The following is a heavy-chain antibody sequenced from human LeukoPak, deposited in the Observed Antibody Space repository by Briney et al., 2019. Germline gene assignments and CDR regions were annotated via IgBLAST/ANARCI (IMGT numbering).Heavy chain of an antibody. J-gene: IGHJ4*02. Sequence: PGGSLRLSCAASGFSFSSYSMNWVRQAPGKGLEWVSSISSSSSYIYYADSVTGRFTISRDNAKNSLYLQMNSLRADDTAVYYCARYEVTGDDYWGQGTLVTVSS. CDR3: ARYEVTGDDY. D-gene: IGHD7-27*01. V-gene: IGHV3-21*01. CDR1: GFSFSSYS. CDR2: ISSSSSYI.